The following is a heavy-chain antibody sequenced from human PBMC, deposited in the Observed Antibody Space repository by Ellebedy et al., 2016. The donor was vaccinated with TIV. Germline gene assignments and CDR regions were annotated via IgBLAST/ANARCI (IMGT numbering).Heavy chain of an antibody. D-gene: IGHD1-26*01. CDR3: AKDRFIGGSTADTFDT. CDR2: ISGGAGTT. Sequence: PGGSLRLSCAASGFTFGDYAMGWVRQAPGKGLEWVSSISGGAGTTDSADSVKGRFSISRDNSKNTLFLEMNSLRAEDTAVYYCAKDRFIGGSTADTFDTWGQGTKVTVSS. V-gene: IGHV3-23*01. J-gene: IGHJ3*02. CDR1: GFTFGDYA.